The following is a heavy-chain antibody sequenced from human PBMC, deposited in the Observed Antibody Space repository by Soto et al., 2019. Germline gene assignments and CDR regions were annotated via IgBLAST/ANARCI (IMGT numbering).Heavy chain of an antibody. CDR1: GGSFSGYY. CDR3: ARRSYGSGRSNKFNNWFDP. J-gene: IGHJ5*02. V-gene: IGHV4-34*01. CDR2: INHSGST. D-gene: IGHD3-10*01. Sequence: QVQLQQWGAGLLKPSETLSLTCAVYGGSFSGYYWSWIRQPPGKGLEWIGEINHSGSTNYNPSLKSRVTISVDTSKNQFSLKLSSVTAADTAVYYCARRSYGSGRSNKFNNWFDPWGQGTLVTVSS.